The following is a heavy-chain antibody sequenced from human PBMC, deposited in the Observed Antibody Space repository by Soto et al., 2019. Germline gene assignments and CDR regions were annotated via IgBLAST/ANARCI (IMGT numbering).Heavy chain of an antibody. J-gene: IGHJ3*02. V-gene: IGHV3-30-3*01. Sequence: QVQLVESGGGVVQPGRSLRLSCAASGFTFSSYAMHWVRQAPGKGLEWVAVISYDGSNKYYADSVKGRFTISRDNSKNTLYLQMNSLRAEDTAVYYCARENDAFDIWAQGTMVTVSS. CDR1: GFTFSSYA. CDR2: ISYDGSNK. CDR3: ARENDAFDI.